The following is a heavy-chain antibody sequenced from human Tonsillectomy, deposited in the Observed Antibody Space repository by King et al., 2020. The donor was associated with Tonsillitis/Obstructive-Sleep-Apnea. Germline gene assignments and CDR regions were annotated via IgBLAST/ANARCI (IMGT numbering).Heavy chain of an antibody. Sequence: VQLVESGAEVKKPGASVKVSCKASSYTFTSYGITWVRQAPGQGLEWMGWISAFYGNTNYAQKLQGRVTMTTDTSTSTAYMELRSLRSDDTAVYYCARGTRNNGNDDVDYLDYWGQGTLVTVSS. V-gene: IGHV1-18*01. D-gene: IGHD1-1*01. CDR1: SYTFTSYG. J-gene: IGHJ4*02. CDR2: ISAFYGNT. CDR3: ARGTRNNGNDDVDYLDY.